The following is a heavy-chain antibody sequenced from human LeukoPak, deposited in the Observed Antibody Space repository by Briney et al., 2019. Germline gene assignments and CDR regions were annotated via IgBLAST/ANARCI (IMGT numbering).Heavy chain of an antibody. V-gene: IGHV3-23*01. CDR3: AKASDNWNYENWSDP. CDR2: ISGSGGST. D-gene: IGHD1-7*01. Sequence: GGSLRLSCAASGFTFSNYAMSWARQAPGKGLEWVSGISGSGGSTYYADSVKGRFTISRDNSKNTLYLQMNSLRAEDTAVYYCAKASDNWNYENWSDPRGQGTLVTVSS. J-gene: IGHJ5*02. CDR1: GFTFSNYA.